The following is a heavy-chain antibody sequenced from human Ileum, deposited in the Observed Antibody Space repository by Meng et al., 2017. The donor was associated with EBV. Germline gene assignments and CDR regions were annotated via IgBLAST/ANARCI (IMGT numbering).Heavy chain of an antibody. V-gene: IGHV4-39*01. CDR3: ARPIAAAGWFDP. Sequence: QLQRQESGPGLVKPSETHSLAGTVSGGPINSSSYYWGWIRQPPGKGLEWIGSIYYSGRTYYNPSLKSRVTISVDTSKNQFSLKLSSVTAADTAVYYCARPIAAAGWFDPWGQGTLVTVSS. D-gene: IGHD6-13*01. CDR2: IYYSGRT. J-gene: IGHJ5*02. CDR1: GGPINSSSYY.